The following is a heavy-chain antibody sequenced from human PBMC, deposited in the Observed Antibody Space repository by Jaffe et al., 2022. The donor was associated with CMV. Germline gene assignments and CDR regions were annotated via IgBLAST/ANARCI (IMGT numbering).Heavy chain of an antibody. CDR1: GYSFTSYW. D-gene: IGHD2-15*01. V-gene: IGHV5-10-1*03. Sequence: EVQLVQSGAEVKKPGESLRISCKGSGYSFTSYWISWVRQMPGKGLEWMGRIDPSDSYTNYSPSFQGHVTISADKSISTAYLQWSSLKASDTAMYYCARHAYGYCSGGSCSNDAFDIWGQGTMVTVSS. CDR3: ARHAYGYCSGGSCSNDAFDI. J-gene: IGHJ3*02. CDR2: IDPSDSYT.